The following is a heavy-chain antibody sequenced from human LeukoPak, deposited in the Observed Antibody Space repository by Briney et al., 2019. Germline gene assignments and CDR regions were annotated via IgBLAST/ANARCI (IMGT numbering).Heavy chain of an antibody. Sequence: GGSLRLSCAASGFTFSSYSMNWVRQAPGKGLEWVSFISSSTSYISYADSVKGRFTISRDNAKSSLWLQMNSLRAEDTAVYYCARATNGRFDIWGQGTMVSVSS. CDR2: ISSSTSYI. V-gene: IGHV3-21*01. CDR3: ARATNGRFDI. J-gene: IGHJ3*02. D-gene: IGHD2-8*01. CDR1: GFTFSSYS.